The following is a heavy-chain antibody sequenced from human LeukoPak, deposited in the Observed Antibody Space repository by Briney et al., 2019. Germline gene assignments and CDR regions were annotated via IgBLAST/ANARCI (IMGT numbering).Heavy chain of an antibody. V-gene: IGHV3-21*01. CDR1: GFTFYSYG. CDR2: IDPSSTYI. J-gene: IGHJ5*02. CDR3: ARDARNWFDP. Sequence: GGSLRLSCAASGFTFYSYGMNWVRQAPGKGLEWVSVIDPSSTYIYYADSVKGRFTISRDNAENSLYLQMNSLRAEDTAVYYCARDARNWFDPWGQGTLVTVSS.